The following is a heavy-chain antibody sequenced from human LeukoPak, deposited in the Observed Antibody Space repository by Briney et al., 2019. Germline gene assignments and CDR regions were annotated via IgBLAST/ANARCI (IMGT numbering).Heavy chain of an antibody. D-gene: IGHD3-3*01. CDR3: WNVYDFWSGYVDY. J-gene: IGHJ4*02. V-gene: IGHV3-23*01. CDR1: GFTFSSHA. CDR2: VSGSDGRT. Sequence: GGTLRLSCAASGFTFSSHALSWVRQAPGKGLALVSAVSGSDGRTSYADSVKGRLTISRDNAKNTRYLQMNSLRAEDTAVYYCWNVYDFWSGYVDYWGQGTLVTVSS.